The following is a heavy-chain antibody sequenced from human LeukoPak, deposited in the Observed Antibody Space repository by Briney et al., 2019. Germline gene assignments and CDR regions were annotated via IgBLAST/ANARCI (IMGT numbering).Heavy chain of an antibody. CDR2: ISSSSSTI. CDR1: GFTFSSYS. V-gene: IGHV3-48*01. D-gene: IGHD6-6*01. Sequence: GGSLRLSCAASGFTFSSYSMNWVRQAPGKGLEWVSYISSSSSTIYYADSVKGRLTISRDNAKNSLYLQMNSLRAEDTAVYYCARTEYSSSSGGYYFDYWGQGTLVTVSS. CDR3: ARTEYSSSSGGYYFDY. J-gene: IGHJ4*02.